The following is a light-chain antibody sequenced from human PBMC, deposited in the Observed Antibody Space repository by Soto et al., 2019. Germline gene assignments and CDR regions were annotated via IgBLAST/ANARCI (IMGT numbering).Light chain of an antibody. CDR1: QSVSSN. J-gene: IGKJ5*01. CDR2: GAS. V-gene: IGKV3-20*01. CDR3: QQYGGSPIT. Sequence: EVVLTHSPVTLSLSPGERATLSCRASQSVSSNLAWYQHKPGQAPRLLMSGASSRASGVPVRFSGSGSGTDFTLTISRLEPEDFALYYCQQYGGSPITFGLGTRLEIK.